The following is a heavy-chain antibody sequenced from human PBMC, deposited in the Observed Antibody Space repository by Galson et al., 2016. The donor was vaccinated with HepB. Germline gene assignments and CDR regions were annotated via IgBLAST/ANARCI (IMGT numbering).Heavy chain of an antibody. J-gene: IGHJ4*02. CDR3: TSVHREGIASGGLQI. D-gene: IGHD6-13*01. V-gene: IGHV3-74*01. Sequence: RLSCAASGFPFSKYWMHWVRQAPGKGLVWVSRINTDGSSTTYADSVKGRFTISRDNAKNTLYLQMKSLRAEDTALYYCTSVHREGIASGGLQIWGQGTLVTVAS. CDR1: GFPFSKYW. CDR2: INTDGSST.